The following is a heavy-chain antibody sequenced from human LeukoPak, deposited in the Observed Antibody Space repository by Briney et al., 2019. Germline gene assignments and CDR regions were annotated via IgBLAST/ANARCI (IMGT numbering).Heavy chain of an antibody. D-gene: IGHD4-17*01. CDR2: IRYDGSNK. CDR3: ARLGRDGDPRGYYYCMDV. V-gene: IGHV3-30*02. Sequence: PGGSLRLSCAASGFTFSSYGMHWVRQAPGKGLEWVAFIRYDGSNKYYADSVKGRFTISRDNSKNTLYLQMNSLRAEDTAVYYCARLGRDGDPRGYYYCMDVWGKGTTVTISS. CDR1: GFTFSSYG. J-gene: IGHJ6*03.